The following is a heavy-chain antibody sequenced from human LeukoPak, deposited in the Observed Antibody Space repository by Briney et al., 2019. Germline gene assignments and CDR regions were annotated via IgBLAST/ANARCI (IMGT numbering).Heavy chain of an antibody. Sequence: ASVKVSCKASGYTFTSYGITWVRQAPGQGLEWMGWISAYNGNTKYAQKLQGRVTMTTDTSTSTAYMELRSLRSDDTAVCYCARDLGSYYYYAMDVWGQGTTVTVSS. V-gene: IGHV1-18*01. CDR2: ISAYNGNT. CDR3: ARDLGSYYYYAMDV. D-gene: IGHD3-10*01. J-gene: IGHJ6*02. CDR1: GYTFTSYG.